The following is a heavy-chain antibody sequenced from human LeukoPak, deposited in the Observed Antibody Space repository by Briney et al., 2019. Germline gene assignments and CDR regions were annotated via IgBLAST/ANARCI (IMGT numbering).Heavy chain of an antibody. CDR2: ISSSGSTI. J-gene: IGHJ4*02. CDR1: GFTFSSYE. V-gene: IGHV3-48*03. D-gene: IGHD4-17*01. Sequence: GGSLRLSCAASGFTFSSYEMNWVRQAPGKGLEWVSYISSSGSTIYYADSVKGRITISRDNAKNSLYLQMNSLRAEDTAVYYCARAPPVTPFDYWGQGTLVTVSS. CDR3: ARAPPVTPFDY.